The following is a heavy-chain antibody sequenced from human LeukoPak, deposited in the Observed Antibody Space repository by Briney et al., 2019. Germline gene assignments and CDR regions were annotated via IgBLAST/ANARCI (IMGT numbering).Heavy chain of an antibody. J-gene: IGHJ3*02. CDR2: IYYSWST. V-gene: IGHV4-39*01. CDR3: ARQALYIGYDSPPLYAFDI. D-gene: IGHD5-12*01. CDR1: GGSISSTSNY. Sequence: KPSETLSLTCTVSGGSISSTSNYWAWIRQPPGKGLEWIGSIYYSWSTYYNASLNSRVPIFVDTSKNQFSLKLSSVTAADTAVYYCARQALYIGYDSPPLYAFDIWGQGTMVTASS.